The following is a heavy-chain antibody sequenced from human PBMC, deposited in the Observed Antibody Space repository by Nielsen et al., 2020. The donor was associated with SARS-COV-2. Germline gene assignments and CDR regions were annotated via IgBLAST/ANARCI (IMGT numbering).Heavy chain of an antibody. CDR2: ISPSGGST. Sequence: ASVKVSCKASGYTFTSYYMHWVRQAPGQGLEWMGIISPSGGSTSYAQKFQGRVTMTRDTSTSTVYMELSSLRSEDTAVYYCARTIGDEYYFDYWGQGTLVTVSS. V-gene: IGHV1-46*01. CDR3: ARTIGDEYYFDY. CDR1: GYTFTSYY. D-gene: IGHD2-21*01. J-gene: IGHJ4*02.